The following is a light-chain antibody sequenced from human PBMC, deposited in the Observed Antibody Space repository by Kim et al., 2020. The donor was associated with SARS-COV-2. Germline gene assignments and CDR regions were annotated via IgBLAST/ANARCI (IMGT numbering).Light chain of an antibody. V-gene: IGKV3D-7*01. J-gene: IGKJ2*03. CDR3: QQGYNLRYS. CDR2: GAC. CDR1: QSVSSCY. Sequence: SSPGESAPLSCRASQSVSSCYLSWYQPSPAPAPRLLISGACARATAIPSRFSGSGSGTDFTLSISRLQPEDFAVYYCQQGYNLRYSFGQGTKLEI.